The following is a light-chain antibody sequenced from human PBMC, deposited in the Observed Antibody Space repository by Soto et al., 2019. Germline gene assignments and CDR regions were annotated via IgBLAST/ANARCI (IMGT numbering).Light chain of an antibody. CDR3: AAWDDSVHGCCYV. J-gene: IGLJ1*01. Sequence: QSVLTQPPSASGTPGQRVTISCSGSSSDIGSKTLNWYQQLPGTAPNLLIYSNNQRPSGVPDRFSGSKAGTSASRAIGGLQSEDEADDDCAAWDDSVHGCCYVFGGGTKLTVL. CDR1: SSDIGSKT. CDR2: SNN. V-gene: IGLV1-44*01.